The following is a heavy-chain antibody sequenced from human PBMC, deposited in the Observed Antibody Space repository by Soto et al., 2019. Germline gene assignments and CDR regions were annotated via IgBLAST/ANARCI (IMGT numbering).Heavy chain of an antibody. D-gene: IGHD5-12*01. CDR2: INTYNGMT. CDR3: AKSPRGEMATD. J-gene: IGHJ4*02. CDR1: GYTFINYH. V-gene: IGHV1-18*01. Sequence: QVQLVQSGGEVKKPGASVTVSCKASGYTFINYHITWVRQAPGQGLEWMTWINTYNGMTDYAQRFQGRVTMTRDTSTSTAYRELRNLGSDDTAVYFCAKSPRGEMATDWGQGTLDTVSS.